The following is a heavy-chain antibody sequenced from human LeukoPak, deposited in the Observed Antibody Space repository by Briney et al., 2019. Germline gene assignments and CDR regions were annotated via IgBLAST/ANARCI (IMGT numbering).Heavy chain of an antibody. CDR2: INPSGGST. D-gene: IGHD3-9*01. Sequence: ASVKASCKASGYTFTSYYMHWVRQAPGQGLEWMGIINPSGGSTSYAQKFQGRVTMTRDTSTSTVYMELSSLRSEDTAVYYCARGGYVLRYFDWLSLRYYFDYWGQGTLVTVSS. V-gene: IGHV1-46*01. J-gene: IGHJ4*02. CDR1: GYTFTSYY. CDR3: ARGGYVLRYFDWLSLRYYFDY.